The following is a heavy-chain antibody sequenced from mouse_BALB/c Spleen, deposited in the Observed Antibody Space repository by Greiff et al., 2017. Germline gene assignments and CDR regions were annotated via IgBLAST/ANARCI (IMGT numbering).Heavy chain of an antibody. CDR1: GFAFSSYY. Sequence: EVKVVESGGGLVKPGGSLKLSCAASGFAFSSYYMSWVRQTPEKRLEWVAYISSGGGSTYYPDSVKGRFTISRDNAKNTLYLQMSSLKSEDTAMYYCARHLNYYGSSPHFDYWGQGTTLTVSS. J-gene: IGHJ2*01. V-gene: IGHV5-12-1*01. CDR2: ISSGGGST. CDR3: ARHLNYYGSSPHFDY. D-gene: IGHD1-1*01.